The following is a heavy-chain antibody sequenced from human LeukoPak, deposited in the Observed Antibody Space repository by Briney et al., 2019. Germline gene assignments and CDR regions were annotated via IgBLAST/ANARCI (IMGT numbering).Heavy chain of an antibody. Sequence: PGGSLRLSCAASGFTFSSYAMSWVRQAPGRGLEWVSDISGSGGSTYYADSVKGQFTISRDNSKNTLYLQMNSLRAEDTAVYYCAKGPFYDILTGYWFDPWGQGTLVTVSS. D-gene: IGHD3-9*01. V-gene: IGHV3-23*01. CDR1: GFTFSSYA. CDR3: AKGPFYDILTGYWFDP. CDR2: ISGSGGST. J-gene: IGHJ5*02.